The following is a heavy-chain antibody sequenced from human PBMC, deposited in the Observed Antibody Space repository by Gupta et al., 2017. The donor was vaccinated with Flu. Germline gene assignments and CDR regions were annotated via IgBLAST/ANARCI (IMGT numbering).Heavy chain of an antibody. D-gene: IGHD3-9*01. CDR1: GFTFSSYG. CDR3: AKDLTILTGYYFVPGEFDP. CDR2: ISYDGSNK. Sequence: QVQLVESGGGVVQPGRSLRLSCAASGFTFSSYGMHRVRQAPGKGLEWVAVISYDGSNKYYADSVKGRFTISRDNSKNTLYLQMNSLRAEDTAVYYCAKDLTILTGYYFVPGEFDPWGQGTLVTVSS. J-gene: IGHJ5*02. V-gene: IGHV3-30*18.